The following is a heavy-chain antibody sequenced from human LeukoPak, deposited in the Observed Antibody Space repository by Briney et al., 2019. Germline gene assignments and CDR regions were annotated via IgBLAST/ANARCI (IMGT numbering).Heavy chain of an antibody. CDR1: GGSISSSNW. J-gene: IGHJ4*02. V-gene: IGHV4-4*02. D-gene: IGHD4-17*01. Sequence: SETLSLTCAVSGGSISSSNWWSWVRQPPGKGLEWIGEIYHSGSTNYNPSLKSRVTISVDKSKNQFSLKLSSVTAADTAVYYCAMREDYGDYLFDYWGQGTLVTVSS. CDR3: AMREDYGDYLFDY. CDR2: IYHSGST.